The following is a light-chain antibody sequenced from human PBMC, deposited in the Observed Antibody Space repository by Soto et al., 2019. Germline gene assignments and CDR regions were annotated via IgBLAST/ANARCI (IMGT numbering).Light chain of an antibody. CDR3: QQYNSYWGT. Sequence: DIQMAQCPSTLSASVGDRVTITCRASESISNWLAWYQQKPGKAPKLLIYKASTLKSGVPSRFSGSGSGTEFTLTISSLQPDYFATYYCQQYNSYWGTFGQGTKVEIK. CDR2: KAS. J-gene: IGKJ1*01. CDR1: ESISNW. V-gene: IGKV1-5*03.